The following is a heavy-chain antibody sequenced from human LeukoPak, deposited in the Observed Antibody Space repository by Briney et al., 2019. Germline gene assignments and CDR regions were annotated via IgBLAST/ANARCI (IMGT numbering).Heavy chain of an antibody. CDR3: ARLSTTSGWYSWFDP. V-gene: IGHV4-4*07. D-gene: IGHD6-19*01. CDR1: GGSISSYY. Sequence: PSETLSLTCTVSGGSISSYYWSWIRQSAGKGLEWIGRIYISGSANYNPSLKSRVTMSVDTSKNQFSLRLSSVTAADTAVYYCARLSTTSGWYSWFDPWGQGTLVTVSS. CDR2: IYISGSA. J-gene: IGHJ5*02.